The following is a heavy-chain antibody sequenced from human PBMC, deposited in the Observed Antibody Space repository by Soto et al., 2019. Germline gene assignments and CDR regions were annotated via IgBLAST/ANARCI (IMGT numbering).Heavy chain of an antibody. Sequence: PSETLSLTCTVSGGSISSYYWSWIRQPPGKGLEWIGYIYYSGSTNYNPSLKSRVTISVDTSKNQFSLKLSSVTAADTAVYYCGGGFLEWLHVDYWGQGTLVTVSS. J-gene: IGHJ4*02. CDR2: IYYSGST. CDR1: GGSISSYY. D-gene: IGHD3-3*01. V-gene: IGHV4-59*01. CDR3: GGGFLEWLHVDY.